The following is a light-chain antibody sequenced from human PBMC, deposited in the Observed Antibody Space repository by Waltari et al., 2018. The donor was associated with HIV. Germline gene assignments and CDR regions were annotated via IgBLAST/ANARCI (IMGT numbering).Light chain of an antibody. CDR1: SNDVGAYDY. CDR3: TSYVDNYHVF. Sequence: QSALTQPPSASGSPGQSVTISCTGTSNDVGAYDYVSWYQQHPGRAPKLLIYEVTKRPSGVPDRFSGSKSGNTASLNVSGLQAEDDGHYYCTSYVDNYHVFFGGGTKLTVL. J-gene: IGLJ2*01. V-gene: IGLV2-8*01. CDR2: EVT.